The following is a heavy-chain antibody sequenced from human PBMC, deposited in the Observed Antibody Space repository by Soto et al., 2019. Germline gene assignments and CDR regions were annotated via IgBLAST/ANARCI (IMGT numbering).Heavy chain of an antibody. CDR2: IKQDGSEK. CDR3: ARAPMSSSFYYYYYYGMDV. V-gene: IGHV3-7*01. J-gene: IGHJ6*02. CDR1: GFTFSSYW. D-gene: IGHD6-6*01. Sequence: LRLSCAASGFTFSSYWMSWVRQAPGKGLEWVANIKQDGSEKYYVDSVKGRFTISRDNAKNSLYLQMNRLRAEDTAVYYCARAPMSSSFYYYYYYGMDVWGQGTTVTVSS.